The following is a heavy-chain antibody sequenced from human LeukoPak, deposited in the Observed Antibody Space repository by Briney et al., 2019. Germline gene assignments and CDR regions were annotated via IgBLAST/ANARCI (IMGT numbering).Heavy chain of an antibody. Sequence: ASVTVSCKASGYTFTSYGISWVRQAPGQGLEWMGWISAYNGNTNYAQKLQGRVTMTTDTSTSTAYMELRSLRSDDAAVYYCARDYRGEYWFDPWGQGTLVTVSS. CDR3: ARDYRGEYWFDP. CDR2: ISAYNGNT. D-gene: IGHD3-16*01. J-gene: IGHJ5*02. V-gene: IGHV1-18*01. CDR1: GYTFTSYG.